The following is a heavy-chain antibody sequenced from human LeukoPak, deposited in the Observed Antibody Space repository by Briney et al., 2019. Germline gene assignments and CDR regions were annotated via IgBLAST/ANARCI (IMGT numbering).Heavy chain of an antibody. CDR3: ASLGKYDFWSGYYYLEYFQH. CDR2: ISSSSSYI. Sequence: PGGSLRRSCAASGFTFSSYSMNWVRQAPGKGLEWVSSISSSSSYIYYADSVKGRFTISRDNAKNSLYLQMNSLRAEDTAVYYCASLGKYDFWSGYYYLEYFQHWGQGTLVTVSS. CDR1: GFTFSSYS. V-gene: IGHV3-21*01. D-gene: IGHD3-3*01. J-gene: IGHJ1*01.